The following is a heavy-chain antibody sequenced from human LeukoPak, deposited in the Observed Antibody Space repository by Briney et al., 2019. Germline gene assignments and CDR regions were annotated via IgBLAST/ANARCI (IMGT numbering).Heavy chain of an antibody. CDR2: ISAYNGNT. D-gene: IGHD4-17*01. J-gene: IGHJ1*01. CDR3: ARSDYGDYVAGEYFQH. Sequence: GASVKVSCKASGYTFTSYGIRWVRQAPGQGLERMGWISAYNGNTNYAQKLQGRVTMTTDTSTSTAYMELRSLRSDDTAVYYCARSDYGDYVAGEYFQHWGQGTLVTVSS. V-gene: IGHV1-18*01. CDR1: GYTFTSYG.